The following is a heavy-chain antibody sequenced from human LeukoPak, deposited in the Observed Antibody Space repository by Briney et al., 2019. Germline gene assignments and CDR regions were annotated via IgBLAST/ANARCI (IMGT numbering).Heavy chain of an antibody. CDR1: GGSISSGDYY. V-gene: IGHV4-30-4*08. CDR3: AKYLPYRLWLRSGEVDY. Sequence: SETLSLTCTVSGGSISSGDYYWSWIRQPPGKGLEWIGYIYYSGSTYYNPSLKSRVTISVDTSKNQFSLKLSSVTAADTAVYYCAKYLPYRLWLRSGEVDYWGQGTLVTVSS. CDR2: IYYSGST. D-gene: IGHD5-18*01. J-gene: IGHJ4*02.